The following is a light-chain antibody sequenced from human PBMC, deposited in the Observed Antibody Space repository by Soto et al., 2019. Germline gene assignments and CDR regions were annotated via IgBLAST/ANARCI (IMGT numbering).Light chain of an antibody. CDR1: SSDVGNYNF. J-gene: IGLJ1*01. V-gene: IGLV2-14*03. CDR3: TSYTSSHTLV. Sequence: QSVLTQPASVSGSPGQSITISCTGTSSDVGNYNFVSWYQQLPGEAPKLIIYDVTNRPSGLSDRFSGSKSANTASLTISGLQAEDEADYYCTSYTSSHTLVFGSGTNVTVL. CDR2: DVT.